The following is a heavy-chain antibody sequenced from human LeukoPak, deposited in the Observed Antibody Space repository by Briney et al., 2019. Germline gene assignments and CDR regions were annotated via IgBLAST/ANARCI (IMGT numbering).Heavy chain of an antibody. CDR3: AREGGAVGAFDI. Sequence: PSETLSLTCTVSGGSISSYYWSWIRQPPGKGLEWIGYIYYSGSTNYNPSLKSRVTISVDTSKNQFSLKLSSVTAADTAVYYCAREGGAVGAFDIWGQGTMVTVSS. CDR1: GGSISSYY. V-gene: IGHV4-59*01. J-gene: IGHJ3*02. D-gene: IGHD4-23*01. CDR2: IYYSGST.